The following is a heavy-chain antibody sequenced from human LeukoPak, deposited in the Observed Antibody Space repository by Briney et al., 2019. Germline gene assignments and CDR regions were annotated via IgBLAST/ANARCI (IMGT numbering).Heavy chain of an antibody. Sequence: GESLKISRQGSGYSFTTYWIGWVRQMPGKGLEWMGIIYPGDADTRYSTSFQGQVTISADKSIHTACLQRSSLKASDTAMYYCARKYSSGWPNWGQGTLVTVSS. CDR2: IYPGDADT. CDR1: GYSFTTYW. J-gene: IGHJ4*02. D-gene: IGHD6-19*01. CDR3: ARKYSSGWPN. V-gene: IGHV5-51*01.